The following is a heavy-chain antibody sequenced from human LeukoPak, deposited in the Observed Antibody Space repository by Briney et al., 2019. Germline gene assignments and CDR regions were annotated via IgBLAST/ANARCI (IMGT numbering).Heavy chain of an antibody. J-gene: IGHJ4*02. CDR2: INSDGGTT. CDR3: ATDSYVSGSYYRLFY. CDR1: GFTFSNYW. D-gene: IGHD3-10*01. V-gene: IGHV3-74*01. Sequence: PGGSLRLSCAASGFTFSNYWMHWVRQPPGKGLVWVSGINSDGGTTTYADSVKGRFTISRDNAKHTLYLQMNNLRAEDTAIYYCATDSYVSGSYYRLFYWGQGTLVTVSS.